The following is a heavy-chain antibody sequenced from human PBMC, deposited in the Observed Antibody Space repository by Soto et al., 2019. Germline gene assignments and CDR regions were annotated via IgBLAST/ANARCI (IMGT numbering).Heavy chain of an antibody. CDR3: AHRHPMMDAFDV. CDR1: GFSLTTSGRG. V-gene: IGHV2-5*02. J-gene: IGHJ3*01. Sequence: QITLKESGPTLVKPTQTLTLTCTFSGFSLTTSGRGVGWIRQPPGKALEWLALFFWGDDKRYSPSLKTRLTISKDTSKNQVVLTMTNMGPEDTATYYCAHRHPMMDAFDVWGQGTVVTVSS. CDR2: FFWGDDK. D-gene: IGHD3-16*01.